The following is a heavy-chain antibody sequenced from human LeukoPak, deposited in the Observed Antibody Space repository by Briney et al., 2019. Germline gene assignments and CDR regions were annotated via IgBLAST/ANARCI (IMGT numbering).Heavy chain of an antibody. CDR2: INPNSGGT. V-gene: IGHV1-2*02. CDR3: ARGMIVGATRSDFGY. D-gene: IGHD1-26*01. J-gene: IGHJ4*02. CDR1: GYTFTGYY. Sequence: GASVKVSCKASGYTFTGYYMHWVRQAPGQGLEWMGWINPNSGGTNYAQKFQGRVTMTRDTSISTAYMELSRLRSDDTAVYYCARGMIVGATRSDFGYWGQGTLVTVSS.